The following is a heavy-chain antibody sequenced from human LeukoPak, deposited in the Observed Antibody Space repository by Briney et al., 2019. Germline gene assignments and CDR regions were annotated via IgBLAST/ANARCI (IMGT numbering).Heavy chain of an antibody. CDR2: IYNSVTT. Sequence: SETLSLTCTVSGVSISSYYWNWIRQTPGKGLEWIGYIYNSVTTHYSPSLKSRVTMSIDTSKNQFSLNLNSVTAADTAVYYCARAEEKFSTSWHIGPLDYWAREPWSPSPQ. CDR3: ARAEEKFSTSWHIGPLDY. CDR1: GVSISSYY. J-gene: IGHJ4*02. D-gene: IGHD6-13*01. V-gene: IGHV4-59*01.